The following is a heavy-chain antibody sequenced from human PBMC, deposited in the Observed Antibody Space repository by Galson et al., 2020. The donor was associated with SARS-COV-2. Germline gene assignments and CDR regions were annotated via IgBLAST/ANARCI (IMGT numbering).Heavy chain of an antibody. Sequence: SETLSLTCALYGGSFSGYYWSWIRQPPGEGLEWIGEINHTGNTKDNPSLKSRVTMSLDTSKNQFSLRLTSLTAADTAVYYCVRGARASYFDILAGYGPHYGMDVWGQGTTVTVSS. V-gene: IGHV4-34*01. J-gene: IGHJ6*02. CDR3: VRGARASYFDILAGYGPHYGMDV. CDR1: GGSFSGYY. CDR2: INHTGNT. D-gene: IGHD3-9*01.